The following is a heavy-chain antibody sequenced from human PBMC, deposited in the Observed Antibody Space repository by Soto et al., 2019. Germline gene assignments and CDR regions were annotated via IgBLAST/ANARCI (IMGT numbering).Heavy chain of an antibody. CDR2: IDSGGST. V-gene: IGHV3-66*04. J-gene: IGHJ4*02. CDR3: ARRIPAYYDVLTGYYNGYFDY. Sequence: EVQLVESGGGLVQPGGSLRLSCAAPGFTVGSNHMTWVRQAPGKGLEWVSVIDSGGSTYYADSVKDRFSISRDNSKNTLYLQMNSLRAEDTAVYYCARRIPAYYDVLTGYYNGYFDYWGQGTLVTVSS. CDR1: GFTVGSNH. D-gene: IGHD3-9*01.